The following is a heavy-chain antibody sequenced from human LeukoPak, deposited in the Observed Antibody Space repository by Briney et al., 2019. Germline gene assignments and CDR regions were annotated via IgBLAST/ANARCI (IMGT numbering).Heavy chain of an antibody. CDR1: GGSIRSYY. J-gene: IGHJ4*02. CDR2: IYYSGST. D-gene: IGHD6-19*01. Sequence: PSETLSLTCTVSGGSIRSYYWSWIRQPPGKGLEWIGYIYYSGSTNYNPSLKSRVTMSVDTSKNQFSLKLSSVTAADTAVYYCARGWGIAVAGTAPFGYWGQGTLVTVSS. CDR3: ARGWGIAVAGTAPFGY. V-gene: IGHV4-59*01.